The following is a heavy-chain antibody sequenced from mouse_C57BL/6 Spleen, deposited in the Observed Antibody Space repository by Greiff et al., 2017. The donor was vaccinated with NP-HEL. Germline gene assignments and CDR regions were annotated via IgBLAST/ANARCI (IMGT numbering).Heavy chain of an antibody. Sequence: EVKLMESGPELVKPGASVKMSCKASGYTFTDYNMHWVKQSHGKSLEWIGYINPNNGGTSYNQKFKGKATLTVNKSSSTAYMELRSLTSEDSAVYYCARKGIYYDYDWAFDYWGQGTTLTVSS. J-gene: IGHJ2*01. D-gene: IGHD2-4*01. CDR3: ARKGIYYDYDWAFDY. CDR2: INPNNGGT. CDR1: GYTFTDYN. V-gene: IGHV1-22*01.